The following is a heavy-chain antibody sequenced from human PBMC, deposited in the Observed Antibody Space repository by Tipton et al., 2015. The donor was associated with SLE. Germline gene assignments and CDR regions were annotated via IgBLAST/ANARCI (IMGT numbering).Heavy chain of an antibody. CDR2: IYYSVST. CDR3: ASRTTVTTTDY. J-gene: IGHJ4*02. V-gene: IGHV4-38-2*02. CDR1: GYSISCGSC. Sequence: TLSLTCTVSGYSISCGSCWGWIRQPPVKGLEWIGSIYYSVSTYYNPSLKIRVTISVDTSKNQFSLKLCSVTAADTAVYYCASRTTVTTTDYWGQGTLVTVSS. D-gene: IGHD4-17*01.